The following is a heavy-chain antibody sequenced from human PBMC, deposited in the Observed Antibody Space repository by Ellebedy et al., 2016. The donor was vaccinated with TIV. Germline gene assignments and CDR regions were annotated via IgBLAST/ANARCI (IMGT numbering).Heavy chain of an antibody. CDR2: INNDGNIT. CDR1: GFTFDDYA. V-gene: IGHV3-74*01. CDR3: ARDSILTMGRGIFADY. D-gene: IGHD3-10*01. Sequence: GESLKISCAASGFTFDDYAMHWVRQGPGKGLVWVSHINNDGNITIYADSVKGRFAISRDNAKNTLYLQMNSLRAGDTAVYYCARDSILTMGRGIFADYWGQGTLVTVSS. J-gene: IGHJ4*02.